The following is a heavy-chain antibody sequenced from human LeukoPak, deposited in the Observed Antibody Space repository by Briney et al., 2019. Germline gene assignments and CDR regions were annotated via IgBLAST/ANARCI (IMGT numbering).Heavy chain of an antibody. V-gene: IGHV3-23*01. Sequence: GGSLRLSCAASGFTFSSYAMSWVRQAPGKGLEWVSAISGSGGSTYYADSVQGRFTISRDNSKSTLCLQMNSLRAEDTAVYYCAKQLGYCSDGSCYFPYWGQGTLVTVSS. CDR3: AKQLGYCSDGSCYFPY. CDR2: ISGSGGST. CDR1: GFTFSSYA. D-gene: IGHD2-15*01. J-gene: IGHJ4*02.